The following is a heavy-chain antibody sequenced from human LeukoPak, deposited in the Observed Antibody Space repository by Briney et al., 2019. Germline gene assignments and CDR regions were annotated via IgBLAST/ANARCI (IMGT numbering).Heavy chain of an antibody. CDR1: GGSFSGYY. CDR2: INHSGST. J-gene: IGHJ6*03. V-gene: IGHV4-34*01. D-gene: IGHD3-22*01. CDR3: ARGRQDVTMIVVIMTAVSYYLDV. Sequence: SETLSLTCAVYGGSFSGYYWSWIRQPPGKGLEWIGEINHSGSTNYNPSLKSRVTISVDTSKNQFSLKLSSVTAADTAVYYCARGRQDVTMIVVIMTAVSYYLDVWGKGTTVTVS.